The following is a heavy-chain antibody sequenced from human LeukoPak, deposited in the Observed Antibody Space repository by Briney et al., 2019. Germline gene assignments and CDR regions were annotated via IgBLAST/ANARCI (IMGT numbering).Heavy chain of an antibody. CDR1: GSSFTSYW. J-gene: IGHJ4*02. CDR3: ARHCAGGSCADY. Sequence: GASLQISGKGSGSSFTSYWIGWVRQLPGKGLEWMGIIHPGDSDTRYSPSFQGQVTISADKSISTAYLQWSSLKASDTAMYYCARHCAGGSCADYWGQGTLVTVSS. V-gene: IGHV5-51*01. CDR2: IHPGDSDT. D-gene: IGHD2-15*01.